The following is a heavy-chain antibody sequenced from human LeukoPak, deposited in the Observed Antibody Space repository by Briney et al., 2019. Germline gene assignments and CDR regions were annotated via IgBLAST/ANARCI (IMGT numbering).Heavy chain of an antibody. Sequence: ASVKVSCKASGYTFTGYYMHWVRQAPGQGLEWMGWINPNSGGTNYAQKFQGRVTMTRDTSISTAYMELSSLRSEDTAVYYCATLRVTRYFDYWGQGTLVTVSS. CDR1: GYTFTGYY. J-gene: IGHJ4*02. V-gene: IGHV1-2*02. CDR2: INPNSGGT. CDR3: ATLRVTRYFDY.